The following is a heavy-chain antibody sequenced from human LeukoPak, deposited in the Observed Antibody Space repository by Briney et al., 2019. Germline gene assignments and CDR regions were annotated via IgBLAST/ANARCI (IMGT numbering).Heavy chain of an antibody. CDR3: ARALSGFYRVNDYDY. V-gene: IGHV1-2*02. CDR2: INPTSGGT. CDR1: GYTFTDYY. J-gene: IGHJ4*02. D-gene: IGHD5/OR15-5a*01. Sequence: ASVKVSCKASGYTFTDYYIHWVRQAPGQGLEWMGWINPTSGGTKYAQKFQGRVTMTRDTSISTAYMGLSRLGSDDTAVYCARALSGFYRVNDYDYWGQGTLVIVSS.